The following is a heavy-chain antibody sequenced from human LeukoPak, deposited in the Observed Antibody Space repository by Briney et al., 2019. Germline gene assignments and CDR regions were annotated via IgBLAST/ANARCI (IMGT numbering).Heavy chain of an antibody. Sequence: GASVKVSCKASGDTFSNYAINWVRQAPGQGLEWMGGIIPIFGTPNYAQKFQGRVTITADESTRTTYMELSSLRSEDTAVYYCARGGKAAVRFDLWGRGTLVTVSS. D-gene: IGHD2-15*01. V-gene: IGHV1-69*13. CDR2: IIPIFGTP. CDR1: GDTFSNYA. J-gene: IGHJ2*01. CDR3: ARGGKAAVRFDL.